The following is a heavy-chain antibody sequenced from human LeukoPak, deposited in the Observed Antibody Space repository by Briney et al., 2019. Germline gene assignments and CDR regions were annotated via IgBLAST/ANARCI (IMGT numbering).Heavy chain of an antibody. CDR1: GFTFSTSE. V-gene: IGHV3-48*03. CDR2: ISSSSTTT. Sequence: PGGSLRLSCAASGFTFSTSEMNWVRQAPAKGLEWISYISSSSTTTYYADSVKGRFTISRDNAQNSLYLQMNSLRAEDTAVYYCARGSTYYYGMDVWGKGTTVTVSS. D-gene: IGHD5/OR15-5a*01. CDR3: ARGSTYYYGMDV. J-gene: IGHJ6*04.